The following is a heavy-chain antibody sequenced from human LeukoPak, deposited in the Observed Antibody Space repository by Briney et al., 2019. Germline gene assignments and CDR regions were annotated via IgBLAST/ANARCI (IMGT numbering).Heavy chain of an antibody. CDR3: ARQEDYYRFDY. D-gene: IGHD3-22*01. V-gene: IGHV4-39*01. CDR2: VYYSGTT. J-gene: IGHJ4*02. CDR1: GGSMSSSTYS. Sequence: SETLSLTCTVSGGSMSSSTYSWGWIPQPPGKGLEGVVSVYYSGTTYYNSSLKRRVTLSEDTSKNEYSLKLSAVTAADTAVYYCARQEDYYRFDYWGLGTLVTASS.